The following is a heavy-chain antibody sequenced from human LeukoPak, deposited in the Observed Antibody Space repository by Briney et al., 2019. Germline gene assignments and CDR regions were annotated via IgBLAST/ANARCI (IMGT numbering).Heavy chain of an antibody. V-gene: IGHV3-21*01. Sequence: GGSLRLSCAASGFTFSSYGMHWVRQAPGKGLEWVSSISSSSSYIYYADSVKGRFTISRDNSKNTLYLQMNSLRAEDTAVYYCAREPYGGKGYYFDYWGQGTLVTVSS. CDR2: ISSSSSYI. J-gene: IGHJ4*02. CDR3: AREPYGGKGYYFDY. CDR1: GFTFSSYG. D-gene: IGHD4-23*01.